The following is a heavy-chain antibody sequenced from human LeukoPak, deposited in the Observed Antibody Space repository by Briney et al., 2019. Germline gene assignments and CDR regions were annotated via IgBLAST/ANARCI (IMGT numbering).Heavy chain of an antibody. CDR3: ARADDSSSGYFDY. D-gene: IGHD6-6*01. CDR1: GFTFSSYE. CDR2: ISSSGSTI. J-gene: IGHJ4*02. V-gene: IGHV3-48*03. Sequence: GGSLRLSCAASGFTFSSYEMNWVRQAPGRGLEWVSYISSSGSTIYYADSVKGRFTISRDNAKNSLYLQMNSLRAEDTAVYYCARADDSSSGYFDYWGQGTLVTVSS.